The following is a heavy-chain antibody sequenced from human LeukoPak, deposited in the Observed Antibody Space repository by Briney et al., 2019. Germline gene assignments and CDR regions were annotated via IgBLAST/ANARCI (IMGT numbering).Heavy chain of an antibody. J-gene: IGHJ3*02. Sequence: GGSLRLSCAASGFTFSSYGMRWVRQAPGKGLEWVAVISYDGSNKYYADSVKGRFTISRDNSKNTLYLQMNSLRAEDMAVYYCAKDRRSAFDIWGQGTMVTVSS. CDR2: ISYDGSNK. CDR1: GFTFSSYG. V-gene: IGHV3-30*18. CDR3: AKDRRSAFDI.